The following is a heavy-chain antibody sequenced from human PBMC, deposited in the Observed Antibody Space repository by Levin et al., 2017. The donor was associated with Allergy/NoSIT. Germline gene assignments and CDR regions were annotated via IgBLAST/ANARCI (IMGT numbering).Heavy chain of an antibody. CDR3: SRLAPNGKGLPFDY. CDR2: ITSKVYGGTT. D-gene: IGHD6-13*01. CDR1: GFTFGVYA. J-gene: IGHJ4*02. V-gene: IGHV3-49*03. Sequence: TGESLKISCAGSGFTFGVYAVSWFRQAPGQGLEWVGFITSKVYGGTTEYAASVKGRFTISRDDSKSIAYLQMNSLKTEDTALYYCSRLAPNGKGLPFDYWGQGTLVTVSS.